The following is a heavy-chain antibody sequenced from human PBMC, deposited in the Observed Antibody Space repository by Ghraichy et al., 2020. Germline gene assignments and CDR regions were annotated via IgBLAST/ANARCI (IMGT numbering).Heavy chain of an antibody. CDR3: ARQVVVVAATSFDY. V-gene: IGHV3-48*02. CDR2: ISSSSSTI. J-gene: IGHJ4*02. D-gene: IGHD2-15*01. CDR1: GFTFSSYS. Sequence: GETLNTSCAASGFTFSSYSMNWVRQAPGKGLEWVSYISSSSSTIYYADSVKGRFTISRDNAKNSLYLQMNSLRDEDTAVYYCARQVVVVAATSFDYWGQGTLVTVSS.